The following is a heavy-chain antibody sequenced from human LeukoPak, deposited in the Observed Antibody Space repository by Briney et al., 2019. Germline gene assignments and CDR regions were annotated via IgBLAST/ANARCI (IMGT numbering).Heavy chain of an antibody. CDR2: VNPNSGGT. Sequence: ASVKVSCKASGYTFSAYYMHWVRQATGQGLEWMGWVNPNSGGTNYAQKFEGRVTMTRDTSISTAYMELSRLRSDDTAVYYCARKVEFLDPLDIWGQGTMATVSS. V-gene: IGHV1-2*02. CDR1: GYTFSAYY. D-gene: IGHD1-1*01. J-gene: IGHJ3*02. CDR3: ARKVEFLDPLDI.